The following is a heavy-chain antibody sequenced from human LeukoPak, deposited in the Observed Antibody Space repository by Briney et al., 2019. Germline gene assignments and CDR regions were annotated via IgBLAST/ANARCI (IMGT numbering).Heavy chain of an antibody. V-gene: IGHV4-39*01. CDR3: ARQLGNSFDY. Sequence: PSETLSLTCTVSGGSISSSSYYWGWIRQPPGKGLEWIGSIYYSGSTYYNPSLKSRVTISVDTSKNQFSLKLSSVTAADTAVYYCARQLGNSFDYWGQGTLVTVPS. J-gene: IGHJ4*02. CDR2: IYYSGST. CDR1: GGSISSSSYY. D-gene: IGHD7-27*01.